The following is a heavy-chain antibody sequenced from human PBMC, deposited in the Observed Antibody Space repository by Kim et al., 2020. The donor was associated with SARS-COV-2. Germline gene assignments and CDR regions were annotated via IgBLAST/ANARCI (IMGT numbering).Heavy chain of an antibody. Sequence: GGSLRLSCAASGFTFSGSAMQWVRQGSGKGAEGVGRIRSKDNSCAKTFAASVEGRITISRDGSKTKAQLQMDSLENQDTAGVYLSRVGGTTVAFLATVD. D-gene: IGHD3-3*02. CDR3: SRVGGTTVAFLATVD. J-gene: IGHJ3*02. CDR1: GFTFSGSA. CDR2: IRSKDNSCAK. V-gene: IGHV3-73*01.